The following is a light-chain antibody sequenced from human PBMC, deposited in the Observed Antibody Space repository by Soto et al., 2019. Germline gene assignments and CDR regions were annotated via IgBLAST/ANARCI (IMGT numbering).Light chain of an antibody. V-gene: IGLV3-21*04. CDR2: YDT. CDR1: NIGSKH. CDR3: HVWDSSRDHPL. J-gene: IGLJ2*01. Sequence: SYELTQPPSVSVAPGKTARITCGGINIGSKHVHWYQQKPGQAPVLVIYYDTDRPSGIPERFSGSNFGNTATLTISRVEAGDEADYYCHVWDSSRDHPLFGGGTKLTVL.